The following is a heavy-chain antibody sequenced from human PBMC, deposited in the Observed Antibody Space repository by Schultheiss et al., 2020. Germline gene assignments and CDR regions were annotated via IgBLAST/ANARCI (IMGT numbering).Heavy chain of an antibody. CDR1: GGSISSGGYY. V-gene: IGHV4-31*03. D-gene: IGHD3-22*01. CDR2: IYYSGST. CDR3: ASPTPRNYYDSSGYGTFDI. J-gene: IGHJ3*02. Sequence: SETLSLTCTVSGGSISSGGYYWSWIRQHPGKGLEWIGYIYYSGSTYYNPSLKSGVTISVDTSKNQFSLKLSSVTAADTAVYYCASPTPRNYYDSSGYGTFDIWGQGTMVTVSS.